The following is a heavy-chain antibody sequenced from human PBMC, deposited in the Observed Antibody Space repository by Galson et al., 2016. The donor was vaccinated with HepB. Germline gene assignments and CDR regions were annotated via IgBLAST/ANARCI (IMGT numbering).Heavy chain of an antibody. V-gene: IGHV1-58*01. CDR1: GFTFSNSA. CDR2: IVVGSSTT. D-gene: IGHD5-18*01. CDR3: AADIRGSYGHYYYYYGMDV. J-gene: IGHJ6*02. Sequence: SVKVSCKASGFTFSNSAVQWVRQARGQRLEWIGWIVVGSSTTNYAQKFQERITITSDMSTNTTFMELSSLRSEDTAVYYCAADIRGSYGHYYYYYGMDVWGQGTTVTVSS.